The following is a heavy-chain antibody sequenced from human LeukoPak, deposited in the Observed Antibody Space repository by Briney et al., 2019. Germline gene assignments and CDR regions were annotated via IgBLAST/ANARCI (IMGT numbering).Heavy chain of an antibody. Sequence: GGSLRLSCAASGFTVSSNYMSWVRQAPGKGLEGVSVIYSGGSTYYADSVKGRFTISRDNSKNTLYLQMNSLRAEDTAVYYCARGTTGRYNWFDPWGQGTLVTVSS. J-gene: IGHJ5*02. D-gene: IGHD1-1*01. V-gene: IGHV3-53*01. CDR1: GFTVSSNY. CDR3: ARGTTGRYNWFDP. CDR2: IYSGGST.